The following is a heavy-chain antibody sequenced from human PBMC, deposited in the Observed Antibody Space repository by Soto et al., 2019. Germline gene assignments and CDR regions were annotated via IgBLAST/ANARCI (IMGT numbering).Heavy chain of an antibody. V-gene: IGHV3-64D*06. CDR3: VKDITYDSSGYIYYYYGMDV. J-gene: IGHJ6*02. D-gene: IGHD3-22*01. CDR1: GFTFSSYA. Sequence: GGSLRLSCSASGFTFSSYAMHWVRQAPGKGLEYVSAISSNGGSTYYADSVKGRFTISRDNSKNTLYLQMSSLRAEDTAVYYCVKDITYDSSGYIYYYYGMDVWGQGTTVTVSS. CDR2: ISSNGGST.